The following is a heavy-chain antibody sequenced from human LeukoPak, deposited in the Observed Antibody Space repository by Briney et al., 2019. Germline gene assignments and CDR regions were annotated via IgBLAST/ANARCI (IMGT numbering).Heavy chain of an antibody. D-gene: IGHD3-22*01. Sequence: ASVKVSCKASGYTFTSCGISWVRQAPGQGLEWMGWISAYNGNTNYAQKLQGRVTMTTDTSTSTAYMELSSLRSEDMAVYYCARENWTYYYDSSGYPGAFDIWGQGTMVTVSS. V-gene: IGHV1-18*03. CDR3: ARENWTYYYDSSGYPGAFDI. CDR1: GYTFTSCG. CDR2: ISAYNGNT. J-gene: IGHJ3*02.